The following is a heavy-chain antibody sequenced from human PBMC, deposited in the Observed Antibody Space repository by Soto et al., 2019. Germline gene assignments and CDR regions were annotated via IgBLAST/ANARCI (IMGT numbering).Heavy chain of an antibody. CDR1: GFTFSSYA. D-gene: IGHD5-12*01. CDR2: ISYDGSNK. V-gene: IGHV3-30-3*01. Sequence: PGGSLRLSCAASGFTFSSYAMHWVRQAPGKGLEWVAVISYDGSNKYYADSVKGRFTISRDNSKNTLYLQMNSLRAEDAAVYYCARERGYSGYDPSYSDYGMDVWGQGTTVTVSS. CDR3: ARERGYSGYDPSYSDYGMDV. J-gene: IGHJ6*02.